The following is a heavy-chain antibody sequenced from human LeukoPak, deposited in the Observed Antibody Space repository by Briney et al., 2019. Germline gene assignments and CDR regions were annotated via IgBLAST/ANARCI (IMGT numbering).Heavy chain of an antibody. CDR1: GGSISSGSYY. Sequence: PSETLSLTCTVSGGSISSGSYYWSWIRQPAGKGLEWIGRIYTSGSTNYNPSLKSRVTISVDTSKNQFSLKLSSVIAADTAVYYCARGAGVGATGYYYYMDVWGKGTTVTVSS. V-gene: IGHV4-61*02. D-gene: IGHD1-26*01. CDR2: IYTSGST. CDR3: ARGAGVGATGYYYYMDV. J-gene: IGHJ6*03.